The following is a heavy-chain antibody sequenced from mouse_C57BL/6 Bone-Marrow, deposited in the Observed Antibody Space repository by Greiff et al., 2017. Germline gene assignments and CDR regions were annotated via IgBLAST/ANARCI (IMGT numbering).Heavy chain of an antibody. Sequence: QVQLKQPGTELVKPGASVKLSCKASGYTFTSYWMHWVKQRPGQGLEWIGNLNPSNGGTHYNEKFKSKATLTVDKSSSTAYMQLSSLTSEDSAVYYCARDGTYYFFMDYWGQGTSVTVSS. CDR2: LNPSNGGT. V-gene: IGHV1-53*01. D-gene: IGHD2-10*01. J-gene: IGHJ4*01. CDR3: ARDGTYYFFMDY. CDR1: GYTFTSYW.